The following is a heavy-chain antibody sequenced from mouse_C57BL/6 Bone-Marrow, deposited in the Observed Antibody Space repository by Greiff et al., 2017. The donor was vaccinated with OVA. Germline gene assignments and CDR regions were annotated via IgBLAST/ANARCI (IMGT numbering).Heavy chain of an antibody. V-gene: IGHV5-4*01. CDR3: ARDRANWDDYFDY. Sequence: EVMLVESGGGLVKPGGSLKLSCAASGFTFSSYAMSWVRQTPEKRLEWVATISDGGSYTYYPDNVKGRFTISRDNAKNNLYLQMSHLKSEDTAMYYCARDRANWDDYFDYWGQGTTLTVSS. CDR2: ISDGGSYT. D-gene: IGHD4-1*01. CDR1: GFTFSSYA. J-gene: IGHJ2*01.